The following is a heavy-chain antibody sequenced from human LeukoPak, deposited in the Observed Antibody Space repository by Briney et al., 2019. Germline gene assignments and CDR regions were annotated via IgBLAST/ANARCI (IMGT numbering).Heavy chain of an antibody. Sequence: PSETLSLTFTVSGASISSYYWSWIPQPPGKGLEWIGDIYYSGSTNYNPSLKSRVTISVDTSKNQFSLKLSSVTAADTAVYYCARVDPDSSSTLEVFDYWGQGTLVTVSS. V-gene: IGHV4-59*01. CDR2: IYYSGST. CDR3: ARVDPDSSSTLEVFDY. J-gene: IGHJ4*02. CDR1: GASISSYY. D-gene: IGHD6-6*01.